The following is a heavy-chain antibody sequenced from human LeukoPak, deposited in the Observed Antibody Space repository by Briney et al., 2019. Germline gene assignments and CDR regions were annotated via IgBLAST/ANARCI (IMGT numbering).Heavy chain of an antibody. CDR3: ARDPLSKWNERHDAFDI. Sequence: PAGSLRLSCAASAFTFSDYYMSWIRQAPGKGLEWVSYISSSGSTIYYADSVKGRFTISRDNAKNSLYLQMNSLRAEDTAVYYCARDPLSKWNERHDAFDIWGQGAMVTVSS. V-gene: IGHV3-11*01. CDR1: AFTFSDYY. J-gene: IGHJ3*02. D-gene: IGHD1-1*01. CDR2: ISSSGSTI.